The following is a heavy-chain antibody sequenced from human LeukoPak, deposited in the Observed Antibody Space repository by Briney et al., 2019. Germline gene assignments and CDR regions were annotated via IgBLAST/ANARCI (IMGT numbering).Heavy chain of an antibody. V-gene: IGHV4-39*07. CDR2: IYYSGST. J-gene: IGHJ4*02. CDR1: GGSISSYY. CDR3: ARSIRGYSSGWYYFDY. Sequence: SETLSLTCTVSGGSISSYYWGWIRQPPGKELEWIGSIYYSGSTYYNPSLKSRVTISVDTSKNQFSVKLSSVTAADTAVYYCARSIRGYSSGWYYFDYWGQGTLITDSS. D-gene: IGHD6-19*01.